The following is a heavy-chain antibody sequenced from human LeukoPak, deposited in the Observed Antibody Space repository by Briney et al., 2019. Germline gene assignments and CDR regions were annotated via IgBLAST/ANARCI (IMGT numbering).Heavy chain of an antibody. J-gene: IGHJ3*02. CDR1: GGFFSGYY. CDR3: ARVLRAFDI. Sequence: SETLSLTCAVYGGFFSGYYWSWIRQPPGKGLEWIGEINHSGSTNYNPSLKSRVTISVDTSKNQFSLKLSSVTAADTAVYYCARVLRAFDIWGQGTMVTVSS. CDR2: INHSGST. V-gene: IGHV4-34*01.